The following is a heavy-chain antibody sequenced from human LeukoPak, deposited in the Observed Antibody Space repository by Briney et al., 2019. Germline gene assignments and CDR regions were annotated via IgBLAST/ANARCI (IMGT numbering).Heavy chain of an antibody. Sequence: ASVKVSCKVSGYTLTELSMHWVRQAPGKGLEWMGGFDPEDGETIYAQKFQGRVTMTEDTSTDTAYMELSSLRSEDTAVYYCATDQWLGGCFDYWGQGTLVTVSS. J-gene: IGHJ4*02. CDR2: FDPEDGET. V-gene: IGHV1-24*01. D-gene: IGHD2-15*01. CDR3: ATDQWLGGCFDY. CDR1: GYTLTELS.